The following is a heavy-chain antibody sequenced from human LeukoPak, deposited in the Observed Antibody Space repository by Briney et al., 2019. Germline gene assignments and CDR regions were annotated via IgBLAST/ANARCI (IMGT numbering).Heavy chain of an antibody. CDR1: GGPIRGHY. V-gene: IGHV4-59*11. J-gene: IGHJ4*02. Sequence: SQTRSLTCTVSGGPIRGHYWSWIRQPPGKGVEGIEYIYYSWSTNCTPSVRRQDTISLDTSKNQSSLKLSSVTAADTAVYYSARLNYYDSSGAYFRDYWGQGTLVTVSS. CDR2: IYYSWST. D-gene: IGHD3-22*01. CDR3: ARLNYYDSSGAYFRDY.